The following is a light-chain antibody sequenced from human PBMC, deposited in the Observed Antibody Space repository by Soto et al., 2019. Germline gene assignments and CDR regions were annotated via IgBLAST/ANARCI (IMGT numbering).Light chain of an antibody. CDR2: DAS. Sequence: EIVLTQSPVTLSLSPGARAPLSCRASQSVSTYLAWYQQKPGQAPSLLIYDASDRATGIPARFSGSGSGTDFTLTISSLEPEDFAVYYCQHYNYWPYTFGQGTKVDIK. CDR3: QHYNYWPYT. V-gene: IGKV3-11*01. CDR1: QSVSTY. J-gene: IGKJ2*01.